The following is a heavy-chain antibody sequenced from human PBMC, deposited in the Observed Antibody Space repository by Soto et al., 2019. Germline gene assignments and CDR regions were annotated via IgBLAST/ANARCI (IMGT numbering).Heavy chain of an antibody. D-gene: IGHD2-15*01. J-gene: IGHJ6*02. V-gene: IGHV3-21*01. Sequence: GALRLSCAASGFTFSSYSINWVRQAPGKGLEWVSSISSSSSYIYYADSVKGRFTISRDNAKNSLYLQMNSLRAEDTAVYYCAMGRYCSGGSCYPPDYYYGMDVWGQGTTVTVYS. CDR1: GFTFSSYS. CDR2: ISSSSSYI. CDR3: AMGRYCSGGSCYPPDYYYGMDV.